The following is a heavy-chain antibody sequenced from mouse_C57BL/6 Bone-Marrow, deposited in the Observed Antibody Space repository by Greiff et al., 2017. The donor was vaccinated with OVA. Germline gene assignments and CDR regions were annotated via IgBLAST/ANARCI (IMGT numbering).Heavy chain of an antibody. J-gene: IGHJ4*01. CDR3: APELRLRPYYYAMDY. CDR2: IYPRSGNT. Sequence: VQLQQSGAELARPGASVKLSCKASGYTFTSYGISWVKQRTGQGLEWIGEIYPRSGNTYYNEKFKGKATLTADKSSSTAYMELRSLTSEDSVVYICAPELRLRPYYYAMDYWGQGTSVTVSS. CDR1: GYTFTSYG. V-gene: IGHV1-81*01. D-gene: IGHD3-2*02.